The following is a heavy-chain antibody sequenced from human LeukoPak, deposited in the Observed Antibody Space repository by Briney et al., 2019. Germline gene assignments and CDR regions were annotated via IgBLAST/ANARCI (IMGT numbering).Heavy chain of an antibody. Sequence: PGGSLRLSCAASGFTFSSYAISWVRQAPGQGLEWMGGIIPIFGTANYAQKFQGRVTITADESTSTAYMELSSLRSEDTAVYYCARFIDIVVVPAALGWFDPWGQGTLVTVSS. CDR1: GFTFSSYA. V-gene: IGHV1-69*01. J-gene: IGHJ5*02. D-gene: IGHD2-2*01. CDR3: ARFIDIVVVPAALGWFDP. CDR2: IIPIFGTA.